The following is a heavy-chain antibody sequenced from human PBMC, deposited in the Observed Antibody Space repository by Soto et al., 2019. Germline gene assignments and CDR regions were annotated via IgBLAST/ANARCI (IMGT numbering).Heavy chain of an antibody. V-gene: IGHV3-23*01. D-gene: IGHD5-18*01. CDR3: AKLGRGYTYGYPDY. J-gene: IGHJ4*02. Sequence: EVHLLESGGGLVQPGGSLRLSCAASGFSFGGFGMSWVRQAPGKGLEWVSGLSGSGATTYYADSVKGRFTISRDNTWNTLYLQMNSLTAEDTAVYYCAKLGRGYTYGYPDYWGQGTLVTVSS. CDR2: LSGSGATT. CDR1: GFSFGGFG.